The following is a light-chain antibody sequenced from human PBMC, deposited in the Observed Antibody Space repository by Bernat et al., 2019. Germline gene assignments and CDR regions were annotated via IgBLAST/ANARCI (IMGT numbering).Light chain of an antibody. V-gene: IGLV3-1*01. Sequence: SYELTQPPSVSVSPGQTASITCSGDKLGSKYTCWYQQKPGQSPVVVIYQDDKRPSGIPERFSGSHSGNTATLTISGAQAMDEADYYCQAWDSSTGVFGGGTKPTVL. CDR1: KLGSKY. CDR2: QDD. J-gene: IGLJ3*02. CDR3: QAWDSSTGV.